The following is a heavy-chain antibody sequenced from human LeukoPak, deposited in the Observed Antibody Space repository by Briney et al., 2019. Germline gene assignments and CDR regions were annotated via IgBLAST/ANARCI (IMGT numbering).Heavy chain of an antibody. Sequence: PGGSLRLSCAASGFTFSSYAMSWVRQAPGKGLEWVSAISASGGSTFYADSVKGRFTISRDNSKSTLYLQMNSLRAEDTALYYCAKDLRTTVTTQFFNYWGQGTLVTVSS. CDR2: ISASGGST. D-gene: IGHD4-11*01. J-gene: IGHJ4*02. CDR1: GFTFSSYA. CDR3: AKDLRTTVTTQFFNY. V-gene: IGHV3-23*01.